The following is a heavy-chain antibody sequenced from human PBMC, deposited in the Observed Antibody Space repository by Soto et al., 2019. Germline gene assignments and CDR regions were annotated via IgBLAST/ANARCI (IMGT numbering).Heavy chain of an antibody. CDR2: ISSSSSTI. Sequence: GGSLRLSCAASGFTFSSYSMNWVRQAPGKGLEWVSYISSSSSTIYYADSVKGRFTISRDNAKNSLYLQMNSLRDEGTAVYYCARAPVVVINGNWFDPWGQGTLVTVSS. CDR1: GFTFSSYS. CDR3: ARAPVVVINGNWFDP. D-gene: IGHD3-22*01. J-gene: IGHJ5*02. V-gene: IGHV3-48*02.